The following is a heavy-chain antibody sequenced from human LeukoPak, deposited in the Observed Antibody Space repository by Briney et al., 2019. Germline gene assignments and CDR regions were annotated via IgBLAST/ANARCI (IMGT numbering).Heavy chain of an antibody. V-gene: IGHV4-38-2*02. J-gene: IGHJ4*02. Sequence: PSETLSLTCTVSGGSISSYYWSWIRQPPGKGLEWIGSIYHSGSTYYNPSLKSRVTISVDTSKNQFSLKLSSVTAADTAVYYCARENYYYGSGSYYSYWGQGTLVTVSS. CDR1: GGSISSYY. CDR3: ARENYYYGSGSYYSY. D-gene: IGHD3-10*01. CDR2: IYHSGST.